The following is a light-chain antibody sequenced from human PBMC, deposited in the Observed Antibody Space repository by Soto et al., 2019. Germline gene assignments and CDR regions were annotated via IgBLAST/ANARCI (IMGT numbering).Light chain of an antibody. CDR2: DAS. J-gene: IGKJ2*01. V-gene: IGKV1-5*01. CDR1: QTISNW. CDR3: QQHT. Sequence: DIQMTQSPSTLSASVGDRVTITCRASQTISNWLAWYQQKPGKAPRLLLYDASTLESGVPSRFSGSASGTEFTLTISSLQPDDFATYYCQQHTFGQGTKLEIK.